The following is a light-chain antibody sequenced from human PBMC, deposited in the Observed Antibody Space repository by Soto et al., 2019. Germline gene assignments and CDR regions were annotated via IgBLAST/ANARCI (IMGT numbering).Light chain of an antibody. CDR2: EVN. CDR3: SSYAGSNTVV. J-gene: IGLJ2*01. V-gene: IGLV2-8*01. Sequence: QSVLTQPPSASGSPGQSVTISCTGTSSDVGGYNYVSWYQQHPGKAPKLMIYEVNKRPSGVRDRFSGSKSGNTASLTVSGLQAEDEADYYCSSYAGSNTVVFGGGTKLTVL. CDR1: SSDVGGYNY.